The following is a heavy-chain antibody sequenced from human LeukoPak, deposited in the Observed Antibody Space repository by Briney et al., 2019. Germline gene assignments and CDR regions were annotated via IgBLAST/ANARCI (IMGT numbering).Heavy chain of an antibody. CDR2: ISGSGGST. Sequence: GGSLRLSCAASGFTFSSYAMSWVRQAPGKGLEWVSAISGSGGSTYYADSVKGRFTISRDNSKNTLYLQMNSLRAEDTAVYYCAKVSLKSYHDSSGLNWFDPWGQGTLVTVSS. V-gene: IGHV3-23*01. D-gene: IGHD3-22*01. J-gene: IGHJ5*02. CDR3: AKVSLKSYHDSSGLNWFDP. CDR1: GFTFSSYA.